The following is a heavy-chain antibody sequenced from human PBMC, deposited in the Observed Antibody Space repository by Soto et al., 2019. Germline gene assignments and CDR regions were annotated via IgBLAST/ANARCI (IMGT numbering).Heavy chain of an antibody. V-gene: IGHV3-33*01. CDR2: IRDDGIKK. CDR3: ARDSWGPEV. Sequence: QVQLVESGGGVVQPGRSLRLSCAASGFIFSDYNMHWVRQAPGKGLEWVTFIRDDGIKKFHADSVKGRFTFSNDNSRNSLYLQMNSLRVEDTAVYYCARDSWGPEVWGQGTTVTVSS. J-gene: IGHJ6*02. CDR1: GFIFSDYN. D-gene: IGHD7-27*01.